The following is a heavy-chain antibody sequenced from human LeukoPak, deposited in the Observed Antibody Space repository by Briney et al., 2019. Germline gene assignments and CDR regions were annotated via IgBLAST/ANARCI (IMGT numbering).Heavy chain of an antibody. CDR2: ISPGGGTT. CDR3: AKDGRQARYYYGSGSYYGDAFDI. V-gene: IGHV3-23*01. Sequence: PGGSLRLSCAVSGFTLSNEAMGWVRQLRGGGLEWVSTISPGGGTTYYAESMKGRFTISRDNAKNSLYLQMNSLRAEDTALYYCAKDGRQARYYYGSGSYYGDAFDIWGQGTMVTVSS. CDR1: GFTLSNEA. D-gene: IGHD3-10*01. J-gene: IGHJ3*02.